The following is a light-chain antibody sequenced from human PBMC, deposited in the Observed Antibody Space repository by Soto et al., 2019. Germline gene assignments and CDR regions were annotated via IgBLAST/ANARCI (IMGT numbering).Light chain of an antibody. CDR2: WAT. V-gene: IGKV4-1*01. CDR1: QRVFYKSHNKNF. Sequence: IVITHSPESLSVSLRGMATMNCKSMQRVFYKSHNKNFLAWYQQKPGQPPRLLIYWATTRFSGVPDRFSGSGSGTDFTLTINSLQAEDVAVYYCQQYYNTPVTFGGGTKVDI. CDR3: QQYYNTPVT. J-gene: IGKJ4*01.